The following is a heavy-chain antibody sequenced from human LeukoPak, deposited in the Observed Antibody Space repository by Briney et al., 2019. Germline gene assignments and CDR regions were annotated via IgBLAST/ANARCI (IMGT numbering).Heavy chain of an antibody. CDR1: GFTVSSNY. V-gene: IGHV3-7*01. CDR2: IKQDGSEK. J-gene: IGHJ4*02. Sequence: GGSLRLSCAASGFTVSSNYMSWVRQAPGKGLEWVANIKQDGSEKYYVDSVKGRFTISRDNAKNSLYLQMNSLRAEDTAVYYCAREFWSDYWGQGTLVTVSS. D-gene: IGHD3-3*01. CDR3: AREFWSDY.